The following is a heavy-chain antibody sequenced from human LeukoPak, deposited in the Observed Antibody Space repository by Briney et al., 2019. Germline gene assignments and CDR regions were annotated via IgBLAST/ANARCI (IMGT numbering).Heavy chain of an antibody. Sequence: GASVKVSCKASGYTFTGYYMHWVRQAPGQGLEWMGWINPNSGSTNYAQKFQGWVTMTRDTSISTAYMELSRLRSDDTAVYYCARDAGYYYGSGSYPGPDYWGQGTLVTVSS. CDR2: INPNSGST. D-gene: IGHD3-10*01. CDR1: GYTFTGYY. V-gene: IGHV1-2*04. J-gene: IGHJ4*02. CDR3: ARDAGYYYGSGSYPGPDY.